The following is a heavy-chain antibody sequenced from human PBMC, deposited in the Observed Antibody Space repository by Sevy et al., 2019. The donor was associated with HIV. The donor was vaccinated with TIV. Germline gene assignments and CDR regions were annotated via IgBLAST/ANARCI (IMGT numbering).Heavy chain of an antibody. V-gene: IGHV3-23*01. D-gene: IGHD3-22*01. CDR2: ISGGGYST. Sequence: GGSLRLSCAASGIAFSTYAMFWVRQAPGKGLEWVSSISGGGYSTYYADSVKGRFTLSRDNSRNTLDLQMNSLRADDTAVYYCAKDFSDVYYYDSSATVDYWGQGTLVTVSS. CDR3: AKDFSDVYYYDSSATVDY. CDR1: GIAFSTYA. J-gene: IGHJ4*02.